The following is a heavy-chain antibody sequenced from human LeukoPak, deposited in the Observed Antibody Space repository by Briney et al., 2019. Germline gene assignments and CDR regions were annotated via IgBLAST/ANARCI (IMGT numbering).Heavy chain of an antibody. J-gene: IGHJ3*02. D-gene: IGHD3-10*01. V-gene: IGHV4-59*01. CDR3: AGTHYGSGTFYIQAKAFDI. Sequence: SETLSLTCTVSGGSFSTYYWSWIRQPPGKGLEWIGYIYYSGSTNYNPSLQSRVTISVDTSKNQFSLRLNSVTAADTAVYYCAGTHYGSGTFYIQAKAFDIWGQGTMVTVSS. CDR2: IYYSGST. CDR1: GGSFSTYY.